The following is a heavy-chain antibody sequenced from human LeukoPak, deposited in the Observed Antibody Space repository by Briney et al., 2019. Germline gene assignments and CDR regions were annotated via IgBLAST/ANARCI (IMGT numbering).Heavy chain of an antibody. J-gene: IGHJ4*02. Sequence: GASVKVSCKTSGYTFTRYAIHWVRQAPGQGLEWMGWISCGKGETKYSQKFQDRVTITRDTSASTAYMELSSLRSEDTAVYYCARDNGYQLLWWWGQGTQVTVSS. CDR2: ISCGKGET. V-gene: IGHV1-3*01. CDR3: ARDNGYQLLWW. CDR1: GYTFTRYA. D-gene: IGHD2-2*01.